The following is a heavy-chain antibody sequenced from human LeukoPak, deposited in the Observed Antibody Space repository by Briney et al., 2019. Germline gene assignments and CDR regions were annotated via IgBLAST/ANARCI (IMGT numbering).Heavy chain of an antibody. CDR3: ARDGAVAGTIPLYD. CDR1: GYTFTSYG. J-gene: IGHJ4*02. V-gene: IGHV1-18*01. CDR2: ISAYNGNT. Sequence: ASVKVPCKASGYTFTSYGISWVRQAPGQGLEWMGWISAYNGNTNYAQKLQGRVTMTTDTSTSIAYMELRSLRSDDTAVYYCARDGAVAGTIPLYDWGQGTLVTVSS. D-gene: IGHD6-19*01.